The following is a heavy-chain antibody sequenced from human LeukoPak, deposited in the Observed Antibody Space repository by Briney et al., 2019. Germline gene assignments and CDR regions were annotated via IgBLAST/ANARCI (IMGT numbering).Heavy chain of an antibody. Sequence: ASETLSLTCTVSGGSISSGGYYWSWIRQHPGKGLEWIGYIYYSGSTYYNPSLKSRVTISVDTSKNQFSLKLTSVTAADTAVYYCARAYSRQLPPDYWGQGTLVTVSS. CDR1: GGSISSGGYY. CDR3: ARAYSRQLPPDY. D-gene: IGHD6-13*01. V-gene: IGHV4-31*03. CDR2: IYYSGST. J-gene: IGHJ4*02.